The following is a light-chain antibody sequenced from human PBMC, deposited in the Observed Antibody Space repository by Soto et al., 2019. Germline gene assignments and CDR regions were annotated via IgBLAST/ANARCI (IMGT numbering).Light chain of an antibody. Sequence: QSVLTQPPSASGTPGQRFTISCSGSSSNIGSNTVNWYQQLPGTAPKLLIYSNNQRPSGVPDRFSGSKSGTSASLAISGLKSEDEADVYCAAWDDSLHVTVDVFGTGTKLTVL. J-gene: IGLJ1*01. V-gene: IGLV1-44*01. CDR1: SSNIGSNT. CDR2: SNN. CDR3: AAWDDSLHVTVDV.